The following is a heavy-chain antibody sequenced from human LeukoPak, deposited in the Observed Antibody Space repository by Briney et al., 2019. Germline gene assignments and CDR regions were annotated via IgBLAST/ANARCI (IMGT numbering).Heavy chain of an antibody. V-gene: IGHV1-2*02. CDR3: ARAYDNNDYFDY. J-gene: IGHJ4*02. CDR2: INPNSGGT. Sequence: GASVRVSCKASGYTFTGYYMHWVRQAPGQGLKWMGWINPNSGGTSYAQKFQGRVTMARDTSISTAYMELTRLRFDDTAVYYCARAYDNNDYFDYWGQGTLVTVSS. CDR1: GYTFTGYY. D-gene: IGHD3-22*01.